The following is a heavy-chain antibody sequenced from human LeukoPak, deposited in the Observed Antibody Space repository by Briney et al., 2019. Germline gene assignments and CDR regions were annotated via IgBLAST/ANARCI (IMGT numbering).Heavy chain of an antibody. CDR3: VRLLTGS. V-gene: IGHV4-34*01. D-gene: IGHD3-9*01. CDR2: INHSGRT. CDR1: GGSFSTYY. Sequence: SETLSLTCAVYGGSFSTYYWSWIRQPPGKGLEWIGEINHSGRTNYNPSLMSRVTISIDTSKNQLSLKVTSVTAADTAVYYCVRLLTGSWGQGTLVTVSS. J-gene: IGHJ4*02.